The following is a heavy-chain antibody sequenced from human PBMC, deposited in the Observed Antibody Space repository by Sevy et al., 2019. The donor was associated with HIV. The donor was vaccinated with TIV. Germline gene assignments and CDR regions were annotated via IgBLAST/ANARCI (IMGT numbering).Heavy chain of an antibody. D-gene: IGHD2-15*01. Sequence: GGSLRLSCAASGFTFSSYEMNWVRQAPGKGLEWVSYISSSGSTIYYADSVKGRFTISRDNAKNSLYLQMNSLRAEDTAVYYCARLYCSGGSCYPEPKDDYWGQGTLVTVSS. V-gene: IGHV3-48*03. CDR3: ARLYCSGGSCYPEPKDDY. J-gene: IGHJ4*02. CDR2: ISSSGSTI. CDR1: GFTFSSYE.